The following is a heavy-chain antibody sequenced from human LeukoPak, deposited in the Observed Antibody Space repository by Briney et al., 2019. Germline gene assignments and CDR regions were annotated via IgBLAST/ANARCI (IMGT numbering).Heavy chain of an antibody. J-gene: IGHJ4*02. D-gene: IGHD3-16*01. CDR3: FGEGY. CDR2: ITTKANSYAT. Sequence: GGSLRLSCAASGFTFSGSAMHWVRQASGKGLEWVGRITTKANSYATAYAASVKGRFTISRDDSKSTAYLQMNSLKTEDTAVYYCFGEGYWGQGTLVTVSS. V-gene: IGHV3-73*01. CDR1: GFTFSGSA.